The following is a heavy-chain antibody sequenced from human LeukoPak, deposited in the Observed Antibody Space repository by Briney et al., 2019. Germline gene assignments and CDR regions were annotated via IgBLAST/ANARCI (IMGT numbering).Heavy chain of an antibody. Sequence: SETLSLTCSVSGGSISSGSYYWSWIRQPAGKGLEWIGRIYTSGSTNYNPSLKSRVTTSVDTSKNQFSLKLSFVTAADTAVYYCARTVKRYYYYYYMDVWGKGTTVTVSS. V-gene: IGHV4-61*02. D-gene: IGHD1-1*01. J-gene: IGHJ6*03. CDR3: ARTVKRYYYYYYMDV. CDR1: GGSISSGSYY. CDR2: IYTSGST.